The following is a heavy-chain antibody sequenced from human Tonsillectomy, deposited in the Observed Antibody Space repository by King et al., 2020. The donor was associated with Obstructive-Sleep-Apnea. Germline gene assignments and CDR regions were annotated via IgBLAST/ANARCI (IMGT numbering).Heavy chain of an antibody. V-gene: IGHV5-51*01. Sequence: VQLVESGAEVKKPGESLKISCKGSGYSFTSYWIGWVRQMPGKGLEWMGIIYPGDSDTRYSPSFQGQVTISADKSLSTAYLQWSSLKASDTAMYYCARPAPKRWLQFPPGACGGPNFDYWGQGTLVTVSS. J-gene: IGHJ4*02. D-gene: IGHD5-24*01. CDR3: ARPAPKRWLQFPPGACGGPNFDY. CDR1: GYSFTSYW. CDR2: IYPGDSDT.